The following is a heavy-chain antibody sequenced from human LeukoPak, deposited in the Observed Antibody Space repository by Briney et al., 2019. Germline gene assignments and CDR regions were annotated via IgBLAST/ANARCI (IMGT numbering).Heavy chain of an antibody. V-gene: IGHV4-4*09. D-gene: IGHD6-13*01. CDR2: IHSSGST. CDR1: GGSINSFY. J-gene: IGHJ5*02. CDR3: ARRSAGIAGGPGFDP. Sequence: PSETLSLTCTVSGGSINSFYWSWIRQPPGKGLEWIGYIHSSGSTNYNPSLKSRVTISVDTSKNQVSLKPSSVTAADTAVYYCARRSAGIAGGPGFDPWGQGTLVTVSS.